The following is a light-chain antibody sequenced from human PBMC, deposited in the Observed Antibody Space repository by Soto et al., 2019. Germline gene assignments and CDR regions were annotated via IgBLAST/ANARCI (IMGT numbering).Light chain of an antibody. Sequence: DIQLTQSPSFLSASVGDRVTITCRASQGISSYLAWYQQKPGKAPKLLIYATSTLQSGVPSRFSGSGSGTEFTLTISSLQPEDFATYYCQQLSSYPETFGPGTKVDIK. CDR1: QGISSY. V-gene: IGKV1-9*01. J-gene: IGKJ3*01. CDR3: QQLSSYPET. CDR2: ATS.